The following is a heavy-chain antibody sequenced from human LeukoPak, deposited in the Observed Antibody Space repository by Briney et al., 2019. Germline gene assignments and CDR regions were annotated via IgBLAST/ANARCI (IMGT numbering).Heavy chain of an antibody. CDR3: AELGITMIGGV. Sequence: GGSLRLSCAASGFTFSSYWMSWVRQAPGKGLEWVANIKKDGSEKFYVDSVKGRFTISRDNAKNSLYLQMNSLRAEDTAVYYCAELGITMIGGVWGKGTTVTISS. J-gene: IGHJ6*04. CDR1: GFTFSSYW. V-gene: IGHV3-7*01. D-gene: IGHD3-10*02. CDR2: IKKDGSEK.